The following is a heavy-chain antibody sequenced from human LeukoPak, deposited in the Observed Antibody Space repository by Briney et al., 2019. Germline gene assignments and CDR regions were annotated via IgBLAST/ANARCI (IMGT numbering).Heavy chain of an antibody. CDR1: GFTFSSYE. V-gene: IGHV3-48*03. CDR3: SSGRDIAVAGPGGYFDY. CDR2: MSPGGGNI. D-gene: IGHD6-19*01. Sequence: GGSLRLSCAASGFTFSSYEMNWVRQAPGKGLEWISYMSPGGGNIYFADSVKGRFTLSRDNAKHSLDLQMNSLTAEDTAVYYCSSGRDIAVAGPGGYFDYWGQGTLVTVSS. J-gene: IGHJ4*02.